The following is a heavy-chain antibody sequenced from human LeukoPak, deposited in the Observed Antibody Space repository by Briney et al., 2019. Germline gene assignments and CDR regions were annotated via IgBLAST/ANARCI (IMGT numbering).Heavy chain of an antibody. J-gene: IGHJ5*02. CDR2: ISGSGGST. CDR3: AKDQTGSSWYPGWFDP. Sequence: PGGSLRLSCAASGFTFSSYAMSWVRQAPGKGLEWVLAISGSGGSTYYADSVKGRFTISRDNSKNTLYLQMNSLRAEDTAVYYCAKDQTGSSWYPGWFDPWGQGTLVTVSS. V-gene: IGHV3-23*01. CDR1: GFTFSSYA. D-gene: IGHD6-13*01.